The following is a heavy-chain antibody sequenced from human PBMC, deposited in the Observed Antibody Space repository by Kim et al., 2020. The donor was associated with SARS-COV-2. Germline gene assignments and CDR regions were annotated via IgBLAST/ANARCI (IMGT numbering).Heavy chain of an antibody. Sequence: SETLSLTCTVSGGSISSSSYYWGWIRQPPGKGLEWIGTTYYSGNTYYNPSLKSRVTISVDTSNNQFSLKLSSVTAADTAVYYCARHQMFSSGWYVAHYYYYMAVWGKGTTVTVSS. D-gene: IGHD6-19*01. CDR1: GGSISSSSYY. CDR3: ARHQMFSSGWYVAHYYYYMAV. CDR2: TYYSGNT. V-gene: IGHV4-39*01. J-gene: IGHJ6*03.